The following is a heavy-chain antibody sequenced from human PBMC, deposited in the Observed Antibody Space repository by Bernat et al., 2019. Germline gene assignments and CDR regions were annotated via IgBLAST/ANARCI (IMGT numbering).Heavy chain of an antibody. CDR1: GFTFSSYA. Sequence: EVQLVESGGGLVQPGGSLRLSCAASGFTFSSYAMTWVRQAPGKGLEWVSSISAGDGSTYYADSVKGRFTISRDNSKNTLYLQMNSLRAEDTAIYYCAKHDTVAVIAVLESWGQGTLLTVSS. D-gene: IGHD2-21*01. V-gene: IGHV3-23*04. J-gene: IGHJ4*02. CDR3: AKHDTVAVIAVLES. CDR2: ISAGDGST.